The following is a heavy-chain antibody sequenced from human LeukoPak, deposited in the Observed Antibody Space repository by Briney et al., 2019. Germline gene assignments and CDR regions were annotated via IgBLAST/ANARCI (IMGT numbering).Heavy chain of an antibody. J-gene: IGHJ4*02. CDR1: GYTFTGYY. V-gene: IGHV1-2*02. Sequence: ASVKVSCKASGYTFTGYYMHWVRQAPGQGLEWMGWINPNSGGTNYAQKFQGRVTMTRDTSISTAYMELSRLRSDDTAVYYCARDLSPRHPVDYWGQGTLVTVSS. CDR2: INPNSGGT. CDR3: ARDLSPRHPVDY.